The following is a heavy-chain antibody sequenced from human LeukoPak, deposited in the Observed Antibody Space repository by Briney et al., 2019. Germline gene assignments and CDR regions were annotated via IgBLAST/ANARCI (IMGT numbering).Heavy chain of an antibody. D-gene: IGHD6-13*01. CDR2: IYYSGST. CDR3: ARHPAAADLDY. Sequence: PSETLSLTCTVSGGSISSYYWSWIRQPPGKGLEWIGYIYYSGSTNYSPSLKSRVTISVDTSKNQFSLKLTSVTAADTAEYYCARHPAAADLDYWGQGTLVTVSS. CDR1: GGSISSYY. V-gene: IGHV4-59*08. J-gene: IGHJ4*02.